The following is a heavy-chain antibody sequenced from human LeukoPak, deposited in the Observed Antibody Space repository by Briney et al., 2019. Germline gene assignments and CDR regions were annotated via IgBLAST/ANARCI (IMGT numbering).Heavy chain of an antibody. CDR2: ISSSSSYI. V-gene: IGHV3-21*01. Sequence: PGGSLRLSCAASGFTFSSYSMNWVRQAPGKRLEWVSSISSSSSYIYYADSVKGRFTISRDNAKNSLYLQMNSLRAEDTAVYYCAGNYDSSGDDAFDIWGQGTLVTVSS. CDR1: GFTFSSYS. J-gene: IGHJ3*02. D-gene: IGHD3-22*01. CDR3: AGNYDSSGDDAFDI.